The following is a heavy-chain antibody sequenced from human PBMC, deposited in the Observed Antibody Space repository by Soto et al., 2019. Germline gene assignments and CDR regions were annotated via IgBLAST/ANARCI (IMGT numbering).Heavy chain of an antibody. D-gene: IGHD3-9*01. V-gene: IGHV4-34*01. J-gene: IGHJ5*02. Sequence: PSETLSLTCAVYGVSFSGYYWSWIRQPPGKGLEWIGEINHSGSTNYNPSLKSRVTISIDTSKNQFSLKLSSVTAADTAVYYCARGGNYDILTGYYSNNWFDPWGQGTLVT. CDR3: ARGGNYDILTGYYSNNWFDP. CDR1: GVSFSGYY. CDR2: INHSGST.